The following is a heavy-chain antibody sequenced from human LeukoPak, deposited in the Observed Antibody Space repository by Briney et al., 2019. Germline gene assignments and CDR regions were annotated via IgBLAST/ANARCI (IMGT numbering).Heavy chain of an antibody. CDR3: AKDKNWNVCDY. CDR1: GFTFSSYW. D-gene: IGHD1-1*01. CDR2: INQDGSVK. V-gene: IGHV3-7*01. Sequence: QPGRSLRLSCAVSGFTFSSYWMIWFRQAPGKGLEWVAHINQDGSVKNYVDSVKGRFTISRDNANNFLYLQMNSLRAEDTAVYYCAKDKNWNVCDYWGRGTLVTVSS. J-gene: IGHJ4*02.